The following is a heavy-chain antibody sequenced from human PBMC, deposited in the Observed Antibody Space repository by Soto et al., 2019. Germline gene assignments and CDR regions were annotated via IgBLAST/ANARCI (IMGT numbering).Heavy chain of an antibody. Sequence: QVQLVQSGAEVKKPGSSVKVSCKASGGTFSSYAISWVRQAPGQGLEWMGGIIPIFGTANYAQKFRGRVTITADESTSTAYMELSSLRSEDTAVYYCAREGYYYDSSGLYYYYGMDVWGQGTTVTVSS. D-gene: IGHD3-22*01. CDR2: IIPIFGTA. CDR1: GGTFSSYA. J-gene: IGHJ6*02. CDR3: AREGYYYDSSGLYYYYGMDV. V-gene: IGHV1-69*01.